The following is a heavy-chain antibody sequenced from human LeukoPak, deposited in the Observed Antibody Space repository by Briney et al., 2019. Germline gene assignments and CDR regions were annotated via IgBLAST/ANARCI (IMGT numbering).Heavy chain of an antibody. V-gene: IGHV3-48*03. Sequence: GGSLRLSCVASGFTFSSYEMNWVRQAPGKGLEWVSYITNTGTTIYYADSVKGRFTISRDNAKNSLYLQMNSLRAEDTAVYYCARVDYDILTASRTPDYWGQGTLVTVSS. D-gene: IGHD3-9*01. CDR1: GFTFSSYE. CDR2: ITNTGTTI. CDR3: ARVDYDILTASRTPDY. J-gene: IGHJ4*02.